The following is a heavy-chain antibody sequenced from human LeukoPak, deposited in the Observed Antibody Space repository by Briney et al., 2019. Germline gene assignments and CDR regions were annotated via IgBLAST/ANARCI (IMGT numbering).Heavy chain of an antibody. CDR1: GGSISSYY. D-gene: IGHD6-19*01. Sequence: SETLSLTCTVSGGSISSYYWSWIRQPPGKGLEWIGYIYYSGSTNYNPSLKSRVTISVDTSKNQFSLKLSSATAADTAVYYCARVSSGWYPDYWGQGTLVTVSS. V-gene: IGHV4-59*01. CDR2: IYYSGST. CDR3: ARVSSGWYPDY. J-gene: IGHJ4*02.